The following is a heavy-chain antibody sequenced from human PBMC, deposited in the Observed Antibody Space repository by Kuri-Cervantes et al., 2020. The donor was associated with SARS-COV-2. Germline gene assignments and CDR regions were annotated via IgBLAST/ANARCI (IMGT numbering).Heavy chain of an antibody. CDR2: ISYDGSNK. V-gene: IGHV3-30*18. Sequence: GGSLRLSCAASGFTFSSYGMHWVRQAPGKGLEWVAVISYDGSNKYYADSVKGRFTISRDNSKNTLYLQMNSLRSEDTAMYYCAKDRVGVQDFWGQGTLVTASS. CDR3: AKDRVGVQDF. CDR1: GFTFSSYG. J-gene: IGHJ4*02. D-gene: IGHD2-21*01.